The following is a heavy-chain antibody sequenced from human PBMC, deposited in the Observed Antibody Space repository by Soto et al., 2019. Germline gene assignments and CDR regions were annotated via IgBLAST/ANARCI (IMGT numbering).Heavy chain of an antibody. Sequence: QVQLVQSGAEVKKPGASVTVSCKASGYTFTSYGISWVRQAPGQGLEWMGWISGYNGDTNYAQKLQGRVTMTTDTSTNTAYMELRSLRSDDTAVYYCARAPQTVAGAGIWYWGQGTLVTVSS. J-gene: IGHJ4*02. CDR1: GYTFTSYG. CDR3: ARAPQTVAGAGIWY. CDR2: ISGYNGDT. D-gene: IGHD6-13*01. V-gene: IGHV1-18*04.